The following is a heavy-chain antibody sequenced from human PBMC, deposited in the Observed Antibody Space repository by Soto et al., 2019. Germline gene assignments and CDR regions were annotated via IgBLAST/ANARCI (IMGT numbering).Heavy chain of an antibody. CDR1: GDIFTGYY. Sequence: QVQLVQSGAEVKKSGASVKVSCKASGDIFTGYYFHWVRQAPGQGLEWVGWINPNSGGTNYAQNFQGRATITRDSSITTVYMDLSSLRPDDTAVYYCARDGVAVAGSQNWLDTWGQGTLVTVSS. J-gene: IGHJ5*02. CDR3: ARDGVAVAGSQNWLDT. D-gene: IGHD6-19*01. CDR2: INPNSGGT. V-gene: IGHV1-2*02.